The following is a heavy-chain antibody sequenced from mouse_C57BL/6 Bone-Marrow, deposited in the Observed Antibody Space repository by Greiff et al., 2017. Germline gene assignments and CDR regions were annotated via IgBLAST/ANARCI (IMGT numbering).Heavy chain of an antibody. CDR2: IHPRSGNT. CDR3: ARDDDGYGFAY. Sequence: QVQLQPSGAELARPGASVKLSCKASGYTFTSYGISWVKQRTGQGLEWIGEIHPRSGNTYYNEKFKGKATLTADKSSSTAYMELRSLTSEDSAVYFCARDDDGYGFAYWGQGTLVTVSA. J-gene: IGHJ3*01. CDR1: GYTFTSYG. D-gene: IGHD2-3*01. V-gene: IGHV1-81*01.